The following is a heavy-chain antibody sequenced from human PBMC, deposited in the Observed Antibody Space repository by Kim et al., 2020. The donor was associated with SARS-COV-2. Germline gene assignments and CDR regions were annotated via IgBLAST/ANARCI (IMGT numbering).Heavy chain of an antibody. CDR1: GYTFTSYA. CDR3: ARATMVRGVITYYYYGMDV. CDR2: INAGNGNT. J-gene: IGHJ6*02. D-gene: IGHD3-10*01. Sequence: ASVKVSCKASGYTFTSYAMHWVRQAPGQRLEWMGWINAGNGNTKYSQKFQGRVTITRDTSASTAYMELSSLRSEDTAVYYCARATMVRGVITYYYYGMDVSGQGTTVTVSS. V-gene: IGHV1-3*01.